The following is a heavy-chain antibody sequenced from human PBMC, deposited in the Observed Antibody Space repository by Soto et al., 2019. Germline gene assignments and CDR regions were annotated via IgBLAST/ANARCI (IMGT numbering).Heavy chain of an antibody. CDR1: GFTFSSYA. V-gene: IGHV3-23*01. D-gene: IGHD3-22*01. CDR3: AKDLKDSSGYYYFDY. Sequence: GGSLRLSCAASGFTFSSYAMSWVRQAPGKGLEWVSAISGSGGSTYYADSVKGRFTISRDNSKNTLYLQMNSLRAEDTAVYYCAKDLKDSSGYYYFDYWGQGTLVTVSS. J-gene: IGHJ4*02. CDR2: ISGSGGST.